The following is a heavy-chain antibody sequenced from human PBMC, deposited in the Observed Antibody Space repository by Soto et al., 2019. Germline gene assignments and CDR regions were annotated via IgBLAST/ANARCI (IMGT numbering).Heavy chain of an antibody. CDR3: ARDRGVVVAAPWGWFDP. J-gene: IGHJ5*02. Sequence: EVQLVESGGGLVQPGGSLRLSCAASGFTFSSYEMNWVHQAPGKGLEWVSYISSSGSTIYYADSVKGRFTISRDNAKNSLYLQMNSLRAEDTAVYYCARDRGVVVAAPWGWFDPWGQGTLVTVSS. CDR2: ISSSGSTI. CDR1: GFTFSSYE. D-gene: IGHD2-15*01. V-gene: IGHV3-48*03.